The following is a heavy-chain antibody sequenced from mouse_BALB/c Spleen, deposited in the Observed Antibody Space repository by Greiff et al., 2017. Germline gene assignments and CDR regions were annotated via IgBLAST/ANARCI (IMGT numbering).Heavy chain of an antibody. CDR2: ISYDGSN. J-gene: IGHJ4*01. V-gene: IGHV3-6*02. D-gene: IGHD2-4*01. Sequence: EVKLQESGPGLVKPSQSLSLTCSVTGYSINSGYYWNWIRQFPGNKLEWMGYISYDGSNNYNPSLKNRISITRDTSKNQFFLKLNSVTTEDTATYYCARENYDYDDAAMDYWGQGTSVTVSS. CDR3: ARENYDYDDAAMDY. CDR1: GYSINSGYY.